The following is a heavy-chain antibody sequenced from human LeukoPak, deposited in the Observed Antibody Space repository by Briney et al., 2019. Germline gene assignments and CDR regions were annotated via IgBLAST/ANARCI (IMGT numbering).Heavy chain of an antibody. J-gene: IGHJ4*02. Sequence: GASVKVSCQASGYTFTGYYMHWVRQAPGQGLEWMGWINPNSGGTNYAQKFQGRVTMTRDTSISTAYMELSRLRSDDTAVYYCARERDKYYYGSGSYYNRGYLGYWGQGALVTVSS. CDR1: GYTFTGYY. CDR2: INPNSGGT. D-gene: IGHD3-10*01. V-gene: IGHV1-2*02. CDR3: ARERDKYYYGSGSYYNRGYLGY.